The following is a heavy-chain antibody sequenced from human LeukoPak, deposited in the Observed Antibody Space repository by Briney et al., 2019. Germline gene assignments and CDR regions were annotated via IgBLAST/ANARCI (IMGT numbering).Heavy chain of an antibody. Sequence: GSLRLSCAASGFTFIDYNMNWVRQAPGKGLEWVSSISGGDFTFYADSVKGRFTISRDNAKNSLYLQMNSLRAEDTAVYYCAKDPFGSGSYKWRFDPWGQGTLVTVSS. J-gene: IGHJ5*02. V-gene: IGHV3-69-1*01. CDR3: AKDPFGSGSYKWRFDP. D-gene: IGHD3-10*01. CDR2: ISGGDFT. CDR1: GFTFIDYN.